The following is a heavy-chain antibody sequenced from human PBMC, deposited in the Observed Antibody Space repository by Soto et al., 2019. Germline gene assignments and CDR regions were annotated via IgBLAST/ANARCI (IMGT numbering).Heavy chain of an antibody. CDR2: IYSSGNT. CDR3: ARGLSAATVVTCYFDY. D-gene: IGHD4-17*01. V-gene: IGHV4-30-4*08. Sequence: QVHLQESGPGLVKPSQTLSLTCTVSGGSISSSDYYWSWIRQPPGKGLEWIGYIYSSGNTYYNPSLKSPTNISVNTSKNQFSPKLTSVTAADTALYYCARGLSAATVVTCYFDYWGQGTLVTVSS. CDR1: GGSISSSDYY. J-gene: IGHJ4*02.